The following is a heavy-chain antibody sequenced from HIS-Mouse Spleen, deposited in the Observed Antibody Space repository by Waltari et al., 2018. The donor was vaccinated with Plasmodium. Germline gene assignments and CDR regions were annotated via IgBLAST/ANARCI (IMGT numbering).Heavy chain of an antibody. CDR2: IKPSGNT. CDR1: GGSFRGYY. D-gene: IGHD3-10*01. CDR3: ARGLRGHYWYFDL. V-gene: IGHV4-34*01. Sequence: QVQLQQWGAGLLKPSETLSLTCAVYGGSFRGYYWSWTRRPPGKGLEWIGEIKPSGNTNYSPARKSRVIISVDTSKNQFSLKLSSVTAADTAVYYCARGLRGHYWYFDLWGRGTLVTVSS. J-gene: IGHJ2*01.